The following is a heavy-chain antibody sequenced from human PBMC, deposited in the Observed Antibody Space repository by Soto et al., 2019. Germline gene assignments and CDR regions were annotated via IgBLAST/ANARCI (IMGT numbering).Heavy chain of an antibody. D-gene: IGHD6-13*01. J-gene: IGHJ6*02. CDR2: TYYRSKGYN. CDR1: GDSVSSNSAA. CDR3: ARDARIIIAAAGTPYYGMDV. Sequence: PSQTLSLTCAISGDSVSSNSAAWNWIRQSPSRGLEWLGRTYYRSKGYNDYAVSVKSRITINPDTSNNQFSLQLNSVTPEDTAVYYCARDARIIIAAAGTPYYGMDVWGQGTTVTVSS. V-gene: IGHV6-1*01.